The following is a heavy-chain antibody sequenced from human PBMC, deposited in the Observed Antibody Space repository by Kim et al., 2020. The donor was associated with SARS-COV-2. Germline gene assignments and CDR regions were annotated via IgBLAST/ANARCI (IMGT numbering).Heavy chain of an antibody. CDR3: ATLGYSSSPEDY. CDR2: FDPEDGET. CDR1: GYTLTELS. J-gene: IGHJ4*02. V-gene: IGHV1-24*01. Sequence: ASVKVSCKVSGYTLTELSMHWVRQAPGKGLEWMGGFDPEDGETIYAQKFQGRVTMTEDTSTDTAYMELSSLRSEDTAVYYCATLGYSSSPEDYWGQGTLVTVSS. D-gene: IGHD6-13*01.